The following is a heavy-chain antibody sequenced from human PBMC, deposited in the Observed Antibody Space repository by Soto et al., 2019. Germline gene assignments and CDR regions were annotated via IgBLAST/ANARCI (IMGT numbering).Heavy chain of an antibody. D-gene: IGHD6-19*01. CDR3: DAYRRGEGGRGS. V-gene: IGHV4-59*02. Sequence: QVQLQESGPGVVKPSETLSLTCTVSGASVSSHHWTWIRQPPGKGLEWIGDYSDSASYSPSLKSRVTISAASSKTQISLNLSSVTAADPAVYYCDAYRRGEGGRGSWGQGTLGTVSS. CDR1: GASVSSHH. CDR2: DYSDSA. J-gene: IGHJ5*02.